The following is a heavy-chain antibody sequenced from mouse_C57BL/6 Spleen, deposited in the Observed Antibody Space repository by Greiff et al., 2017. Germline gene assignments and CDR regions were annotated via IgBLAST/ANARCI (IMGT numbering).Heavy chain of an antibody. D-gene: IGHD1-1*01. CDR1: GYAFSSSW. J-gene: IGHJ2*01. CDR3: ANYYGRGGYCDY. V-gene: IGHV1-82*01. Sequence: QVQLQQSGPELVKPGASVKISCKASGYAFSSSWMNWVKQRPGKGLEWIGRIYPGDGDTNYNGKFKGKATLTADKSSSTAYMQLSSLTSEDSAVYVCANYYGRGGYCDYWGQGTTLTVSS. CDR2: IYPGDGDT.